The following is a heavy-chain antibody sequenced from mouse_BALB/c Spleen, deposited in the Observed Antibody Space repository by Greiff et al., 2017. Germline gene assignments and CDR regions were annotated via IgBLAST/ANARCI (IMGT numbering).Heavy chain of an antibody. D-gene: IGHD1-2*01. Sequence: EVMLVESGGGLVQPGGSMKLSCVASGFTFSNYWMTWVRQSPEKGLEWVAEIRLKSNNYATHYAESVKGRFTISRDDSKSSVYLQMNNLRAEDTGIYYCTRETTATYFDVWGAGTTVTVSS. CDR3: TRETTATYFDV. J-gene: IGHJ1*01. CDR2: IRLKSNNYAT. CDR1: GFTFSNYW. V-gene: IGHV6-6*02.